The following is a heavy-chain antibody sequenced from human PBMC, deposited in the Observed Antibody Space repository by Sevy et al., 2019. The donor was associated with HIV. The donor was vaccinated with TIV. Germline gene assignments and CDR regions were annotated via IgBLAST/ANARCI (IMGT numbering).Heavy chain of an antibody. CDR1: GYTFTSYD. D-gene: IGHD6-13*01. Sequence: ASVKVSCKASGYTFTSYDIDWVRQATGQGLEWMGWMNPNSGNTGYAQKFQGRVTITRNTSISTAYMELSSLRSEDTAVYYCARVGAAGAQSYFDYWGQGTLVTVSS. J-gene: IGHJ4*02. CDR3: ARVGAAGAQSYFDY. CDR2: MNPNSGNT. V-gene: IGHV1-8*03.